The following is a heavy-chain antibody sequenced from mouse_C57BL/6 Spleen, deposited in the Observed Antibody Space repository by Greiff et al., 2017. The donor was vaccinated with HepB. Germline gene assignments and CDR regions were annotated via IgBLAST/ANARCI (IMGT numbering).Heavy chain of an antibody. J-gene: IGHJ4*01. CDR2: IDPSDSYT. D-gene: IGHD2-1*01. V-gene: IGHV1-69*01. CDR1: GYTFPSSW. Sequence: VQLQQPGAELVLPGASVKLSCKAPGYTFPSSWMHWVKQRPGQGLEWIGEIDPSDSYTNYNQKFKGKSTLTVDKSSSTAYMQLSSLTSEDSAVYYYAIYYGNYAIDCWGQGTSATVSS. CDR3: AIYYGNYAIDC.